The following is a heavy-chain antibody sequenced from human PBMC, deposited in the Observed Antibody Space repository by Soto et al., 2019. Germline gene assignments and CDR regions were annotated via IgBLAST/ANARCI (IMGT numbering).Heavy chain of an antibody. CDR1: GYTFTGYY. V-gene: IGHV1-2*04. CDR2: INPNSGGT. Sequence: VKVSCQASGYTFTGYYMHWVRQAPGQGLEWMGWINPNSGGTNYAQKFQGWVTMTRDTSISTAYMELSRLRSDDTAVYYCARGYCSSTSCPHLSYYYYGMDVWGQGTTVTVSS. J-gene: IGHJ6*02. D-gene: IGHD2-2*01. CDR3: ARGYCSSTSCPHLSYYYYGMDV.